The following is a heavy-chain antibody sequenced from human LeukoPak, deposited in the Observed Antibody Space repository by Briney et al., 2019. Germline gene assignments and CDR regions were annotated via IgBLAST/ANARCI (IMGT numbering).Heavy chain of an antibody. J-gene: IGHJ6*02. V-gene: IGHV1-18*01. Sequence: DSVKVSCKASGYTFTSYGISWVRQAPGQGLEWKGWISAYNGNTNYAQKLQGRVTMTTDTSTSTAYMELRSLRSDDTAVYYCARGGVVPAAMGLYYYYGIDVWGQGTTVTVSS. CDR2: ISAYNGNT. CDR1: GYTFTSYG. CDR3: ARGGVVPAAMGLYYYYGIDV. D-gene: IGHD2-2*01.